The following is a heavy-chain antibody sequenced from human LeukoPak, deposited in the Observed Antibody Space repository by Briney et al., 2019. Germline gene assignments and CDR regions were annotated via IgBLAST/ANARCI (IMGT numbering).Heavy chain of an antibody. CDR1: GFTVSSKY. CDR2: ISGSDAGT. D-gene: IGHD2-8*02. V-gene: IGHV3-23*01. CDR3: AKAPLGRCTGAICYSFDY. Sequence: GGSLRLSCAASGFTVSSKYMTWVRQAPGKGLEWVSAISGSDAGTYYADSVKGRFTISRDNSKNTLYLQMNSLRAEDAAVYYCAKAPLGRCTGAICYSFDYWGQGTLVTVSS. J-gene: IGHJ4*02.